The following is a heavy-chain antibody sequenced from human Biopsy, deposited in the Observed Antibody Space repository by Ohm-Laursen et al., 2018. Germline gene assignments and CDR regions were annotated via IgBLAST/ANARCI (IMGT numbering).Heavy chain of an antibody. CDR3: AKPADSCGSEFYFDY. J-gene: IGHJ4*02. CDR2: INTSGGST. V-gene: IGHV3-53*01. CDR1: GFTVSSNY. D-gene: IGHD1-14*01. Sequence: SLRLSCAASGFTVSSNYMTWVRQAPGKGLEWVSVINTSGGSTHYAVSVKGRFTISRDNSKNTLYLRMNSLRAEDTAVYYCAKPADSCGSEFYFDYWGQGTLVTVSS.